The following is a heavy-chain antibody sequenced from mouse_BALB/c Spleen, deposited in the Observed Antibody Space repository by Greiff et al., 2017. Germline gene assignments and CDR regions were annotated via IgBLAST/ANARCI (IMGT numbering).Heavy chain of an antibody. J-gene: IGHJ3*01. CDR3: ARGRDGLGFAY. CDR1: GFTFSSYA. V-gene: IGHV5-6-5*01. D-gene: IGHD1-2*01. Sequence: EVQLVESGGGLVKPGGSLKLSCAASGFTFSSYAMSWVRQTPEKRLEWVASISSGGSTYYPDSVKGRFTISRDNARNILYLQMSSLRSEDTAMYYCARGRDGLGFAYWGQGTLVTVSA. CDR2: ISSGGST.